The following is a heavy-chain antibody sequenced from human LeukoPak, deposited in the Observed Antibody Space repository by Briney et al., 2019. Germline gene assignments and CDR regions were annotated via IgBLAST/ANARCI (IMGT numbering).Heavy chain of an antibody. D-gene: IGHD7-27*01. J-gene: IGHJ4*02. V-gene: IGHV4-4*02. CDR1: GGSITQTNY. Sequence: PSETLSLTCGVSGGSITQTNYWTWVRQPPGKGLEWIGEVNLQGSTNYSPSLMGRVAISVDKSENHVSLQLTSVTAADTAVYYCARVDANWGVVDYWGQGTLVTVSS. CDR2: VNLQGST. CDR3: ARVDANWGVVDY.